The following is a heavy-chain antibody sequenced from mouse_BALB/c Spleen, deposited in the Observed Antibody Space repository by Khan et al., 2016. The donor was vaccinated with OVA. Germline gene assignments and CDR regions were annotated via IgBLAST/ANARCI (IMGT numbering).Heavy chain of an antibody. CDR1: GYSFTSYY. D-gene: IGHD2-2*01. CDR2: IDPFNGGT. CDR3: ARHGYVAWFAY. Sequence: EVQLVESGPELMKPGASVKISCKASGYSFTSYYIHWVKQSHGKSLEWIGYIDPFNGGTSYNPKFKGKATLTVDKSSSTAYMHLSSLTSDYSAVYYCARHGYVAWFAYWGQGTLVTVSA. V-gene: IGHV1S135*01. J-gene: IGHJ3*01.